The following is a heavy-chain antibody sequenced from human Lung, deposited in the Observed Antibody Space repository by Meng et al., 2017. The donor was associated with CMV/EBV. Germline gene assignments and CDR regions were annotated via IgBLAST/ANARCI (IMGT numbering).Heavy chain of an antibody. CDR2: ITASGGST. J-gene: IGHJ4*02. CDR1: GFTFSSSA. V-gene: IGHV3-23*01. CDR3: AKAFSSSWYREYYDY. Sequence: GESLKISCAASGFTFSSSAMSWVRQAPRKGLEWVSAITASGGSTYHADSVRGRFTISRDNSKNTLYLQLNSLRVEDTAVYYCAKAFSSSWYREYYDYWGQGTLVXVSS. D-gene: IGHD6-13*01.